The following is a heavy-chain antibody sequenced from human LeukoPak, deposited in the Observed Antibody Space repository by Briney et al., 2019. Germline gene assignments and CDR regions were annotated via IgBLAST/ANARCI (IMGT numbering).Heavy chain of an antibody. Sequence: GGSLRLSCAASGFTVSRNYMSWVRQAPGKGLEWVSVIYSGGSTYYADFVKGRFTISRDNSKNTLYLQMNSLRAEDTAVYYCAKSHSVAQRGYFDYWGQGTLVTVSS. V-gene: IGHV3-66*01. J-gene: IGHJ4*02. CDR1: GFTVSRNY. CDR3: AKSHSVAQRGYFDY. D-gene: IGHD2-15*01. CDR2: IYSGGST.